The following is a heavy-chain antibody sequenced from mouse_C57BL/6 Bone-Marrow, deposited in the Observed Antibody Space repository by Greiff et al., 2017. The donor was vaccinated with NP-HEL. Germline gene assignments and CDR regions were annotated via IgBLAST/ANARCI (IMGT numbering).Heavy chain of an antibody. V-gene: IGHV1-64*01. D-gene: IGHD4-1*02. CDR1: GYTFTSYW. J-gene: IGHJ2*01. Sequence: VQLQQPGAELVEPGASVKLSCKASGYTFTSYWMHWVKQRPGQGLEWIGMIHPNSGSTNYNEKFKSKATLTVDKSSSTAYMQLSSLTSEDSAVYYCASPNWVDYWGQGTTLTVSS. CDR3: ASPNWVDY. CDR2: IHPNSGST.